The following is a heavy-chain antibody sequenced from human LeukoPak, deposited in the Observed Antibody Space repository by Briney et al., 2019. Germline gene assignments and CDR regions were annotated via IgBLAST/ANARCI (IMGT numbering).Heavy chain of an antibody. J-gene: IGHJ4*02. Sequence: GGSLRLSCAASGFTLNNYWMSWVRQAPGKGLEWVANIKQDGSEKYYVDSVKGRFTISRDNANTSLFLQMNSLGAEDTAVYYCARGMGALDYWGQGTLVTVSS. D-gene: IGHD1-26*01. CDR2: IKQDGSEK. CDR3: ARGMGALDY. CDR1: GFTLNNYW. V-gene: IGHV3-7*01.